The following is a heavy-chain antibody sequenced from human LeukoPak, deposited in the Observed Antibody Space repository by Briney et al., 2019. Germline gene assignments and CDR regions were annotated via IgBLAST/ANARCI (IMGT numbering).Heavy chain of an antibody. CDR3: ARSSGSTYYFDY. D-gene: IGHD6-19*01. Sequence: SETLSLTCTVSGGSISSYYWSWIRQPPGKGLEWIGYIYYSGSTNYNPSLKSRVTISVDTSKNQFSLKLSSVTAADTAVYYCARSSGSTYYFDYWGQGTLVTVSS. J-gene: IGHJ4*02. CDR2: IYYSGST. V-gene: IGHV4-59*01. CDR1: GGSISSYY.